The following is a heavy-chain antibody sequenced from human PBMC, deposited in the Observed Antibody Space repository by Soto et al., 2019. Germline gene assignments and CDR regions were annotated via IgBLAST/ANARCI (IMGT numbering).Heavy chain of an antibody. J-gene: IGHJ4*02. D-gene: IGHD2-21*01. Sequence: GGSLRLSCAASGFTFSSYAMSWVRQAPGKGLDLVSSISGIGGSTYYADSVKGRFTISRDNSKNTLYLQMNSLRAEYTAVYSFAKRRDSSGRPYYFDYWGQGTLVTVSS. CDR3: AKRRDSSGRPYYFDY. CDR2: ISGIGGST. V-gene: IGHV3-23*01. CDR1: GFTFSSYA.